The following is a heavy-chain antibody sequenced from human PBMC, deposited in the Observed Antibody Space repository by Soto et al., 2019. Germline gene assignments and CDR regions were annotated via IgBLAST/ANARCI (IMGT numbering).Heavy chain of an antibody. CDR3: VRRWDHFGSSGYDFDS. J-gene: IGHJ4*02. CDR2: IDPNGSYT. V-gene: IGHV5-10-1*01. CDR1: GYNFISHW. D-gene: IGHD3-22*01. Sequence: ESLKISCKGSGYNFISHWISWVRQMPGKGLEWMGCIDPNGSYTRYSPSVEGHVSITADESNRTVYLQWSSLKATDTALYYCVRRWDHFGSSGYDFDSWGQGTPGTVSS.